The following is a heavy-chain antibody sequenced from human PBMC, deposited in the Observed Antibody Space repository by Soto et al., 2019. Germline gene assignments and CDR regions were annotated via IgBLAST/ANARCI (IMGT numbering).Heavy chain of an antibody. V-gene: IGHV4-30-2*01. D-gene: IGHD2-21*02. J-gene: IGHJ2*01. CDR3: ARAPAIAHWYFDL. CDR2: IYESGNT. Sequence: LCGGAIRSNSYSWHWIRQPPGKGLEWIGSIYESGNTYYSPSLKSRVSISVDRSKNQFSLNLSSVTAADTAVYYCARAPAIAHWYFDLWGRGTLATVSS. CDR1: GGAIRSNSYS.